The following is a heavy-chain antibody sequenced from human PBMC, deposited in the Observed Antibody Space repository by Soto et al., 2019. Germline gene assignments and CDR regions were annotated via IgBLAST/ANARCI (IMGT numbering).Heavy chain of an antibody. CDR1: GFTFSSHA. J-gene: IGHJ6*02. Sequence: GGSLRLSCAASGFTFSSHAMNWVRQAPGKGLQWVSAISGAGGTTYYADSVKGRFTISRDNSKNTLYLQMNSLRAEDTALYYCAKGTTASYYYYYAMDVWGPGTTVTVSS. V-gene: IGHV3-23*01. CDR2: ISGAGGTT. CDR3: AKGTTASYYYYYAMDV. D-gene: IGHD2-21*02.